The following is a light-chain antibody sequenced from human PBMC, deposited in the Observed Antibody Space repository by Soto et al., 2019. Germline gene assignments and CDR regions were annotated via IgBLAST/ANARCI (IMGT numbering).Light chain of an antibody. V-gene: IGLV2-14*01. CDR2: EVS. J-gene: IGLJ3*02. Sequence: QSALTQPASVSGSPGQSITISCTGTSSDVGGYNYVSWYQQHPGKAPKLMIYEVSNRPSGVSNRFSGSKSGNTASLAITGLQAEDEADYYCQSSDSSLSGWVFGGGTKLNVL. CDR3: QSSDSSLSGWV. CDR1: SSDVGGYNY.